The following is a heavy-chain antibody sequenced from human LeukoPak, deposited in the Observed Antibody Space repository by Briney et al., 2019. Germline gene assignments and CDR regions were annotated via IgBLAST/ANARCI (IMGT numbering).Heavy chain of an antibody. CDR2: IIPILGIA. CDR1: GYTFTSYG. CDR3: ARAETYYYDSSGYRIEYFQH. J-gene: IGHJ1*01. D-gene: IGHD3-22*01. Sequence: SVKVSCKASGYTFTSYGISWVRQAPGQGLEWMGRIIPILGIANYAQKFQGRVTITADKSTSTAYMELSSLRSEDTAVYYCARAETYYYDSSGYRIEYFQHWGQGTLVTVSS. V-gene: IGHV1-69*04.